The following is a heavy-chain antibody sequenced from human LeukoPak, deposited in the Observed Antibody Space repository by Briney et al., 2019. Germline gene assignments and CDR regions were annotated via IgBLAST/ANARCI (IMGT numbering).Heavy chain of an antibody. Sequence: PSETLSLTCTVSGGSISSSSYYWGWIRQPPGKGLEWIGSIYYSGSTYYNPSLKSRVTISVDTSKNQFSLKLSSVTAADTAVYYCARGEKVTREPNNWFDPWGQGTLVTVSS. CDR3: ARGEKVTREPNNWFDP. D-gene: IGHD2-21*02. CDR1: GGSISSSSYY. V-gene: IGHV4-39*07. J-gene: IGHJ5*02. CDR2: IYYSGST.